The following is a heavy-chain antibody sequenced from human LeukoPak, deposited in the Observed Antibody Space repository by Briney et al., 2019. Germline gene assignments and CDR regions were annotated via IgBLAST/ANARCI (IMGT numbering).Heavy chain of an antibody. CDR3: ARRNYGSGRRWFDP. CDR2: IGTNNGNT. J-gene: IGHJ5*02. D-gene: IGHD3-10*01. Sequence: GASVKVSCKASGYTFTSYGISWVRQAPGQGLEWMGWIGTNNGNTNYAQKLQGRVTMTTDTSTSTAYMELRSLRSDDTAVYYCARRNYGSGRRWFDPWGQGTLVTVSS. V-gene: IGHV1-18*01. CDR1: GYTFTSYG.